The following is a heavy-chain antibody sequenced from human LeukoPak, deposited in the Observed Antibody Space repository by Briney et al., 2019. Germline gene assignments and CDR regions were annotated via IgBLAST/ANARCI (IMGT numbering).Heavy chain of an antibody. V-gene: IGHV4-4*07. Sequence: KTSETLSLTCTVSGGSISSYYWSWNRQPAGKGLEWIGRIYTSGSTNYNPSLKSRVTMSVDTSKNQFSLKLSSVTAADTAVYYCARDDSSGYLYAFDIWGQGTMVTVSS. CDR1: GGSISSYY. CDR2: IYTSGST. CDR3: ARDDSSGYLYAFDI. J-gene: IGHJ3*02. D-gene: IGHD3-22*01.